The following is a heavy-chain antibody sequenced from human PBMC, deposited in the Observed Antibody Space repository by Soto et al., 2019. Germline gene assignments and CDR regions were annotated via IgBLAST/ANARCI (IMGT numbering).Heavy chain of an antibody. D-gene: IGHD3-22*01. V-gene: IGHV6-1*01. Sequence: SQTLSHTGALSGDSVSSNSAAWNWIRQSPSRGLEWLGRTYYRSKWYNDYAVSVKSRITINPDTSKNQFSLQLNSVTPEDTAVYYCARMGYDSSGYYPRVSVLPYNWFDPWGQGILVTVSS. CDR3: ARMGYDSSGYYPRVSVLPYNWFDP. CDR2: TYYRSKWYN. J-gene: IGHJ5*02. CDR1: GDSVSSNSAA.